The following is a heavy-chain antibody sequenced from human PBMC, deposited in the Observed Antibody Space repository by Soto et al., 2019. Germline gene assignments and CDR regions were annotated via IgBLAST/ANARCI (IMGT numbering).Heavy chain of an antibody. Sequence: SVTRPLTCIVSRGSISSSDYSSSCFRQHPGKCLERIGYIYYSASTYYNPLLRSRATISVDPPSKQFSLNLHSVTAAATPVHYCARAQYYYDRRGYFPYWVQGSLGIVSS. J-gene: IGHJ4*02. CDR2: IYYSAST. D-gene: IGHD3-22*01. CDR1: RGSISSSDYS. CDR3: ARAQYYYDRRGYFPY. V-gene: IGHV4-31*03.